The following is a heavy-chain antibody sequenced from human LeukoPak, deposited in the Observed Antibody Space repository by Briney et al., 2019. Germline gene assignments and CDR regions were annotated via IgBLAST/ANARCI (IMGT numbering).Heavy chain of an antibody. CDR1: GFAFSSYE. V-gene: IGHV3-48*03. J-gene: IGHJ4*02. D-gene: IGHD6-19*01. CDR2: IEGSSTTI. CDR3: ASSLSTGWGPIDDY. Sequence: GGSLRLSCAASGFAFSSYEMNWVRQGPGKGLEWVSYIEGSSTTIKYADSVKGRFTISRDNAKKSLYLQMNSLRAEDTAVYYCASSLSTGWGPIDDYWGQGTLVTVSS.